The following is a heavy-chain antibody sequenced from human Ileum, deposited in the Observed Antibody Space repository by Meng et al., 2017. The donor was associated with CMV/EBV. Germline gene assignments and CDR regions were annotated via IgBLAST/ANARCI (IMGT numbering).Heavy chain of an antibody. CDR2: IYSDGSTT. CDR1: GFTLSNYA. Sequence: GESLKISCAASGFTLSNYAMSWVRQAPGKGLEWVSVIYSDGSTTLYADSVKGRFTVFRANSENTLYLQMSSLRAEDTAIYYCAKGDNGYTGEGGSWGQGTLVTVSS. V-gene: IGHV3-23*03. D-gene: IGHD3-16*01. J-gene: IGHJ5*02. CDR3: AKGDNGYTGEGGS.